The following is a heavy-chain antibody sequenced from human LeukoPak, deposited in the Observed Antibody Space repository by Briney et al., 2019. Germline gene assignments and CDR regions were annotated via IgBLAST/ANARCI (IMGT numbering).Heavy chain of an antibody. CDR2: INTNTGNP. CDR1: GYTFTIYA. Sequence: ASVKVSCKASGYTFTIYAMNWVRQAPGQGLEWMGWINTNTGNPTYAQGFTGRFVFSLDTSVSTAYLQISSLKAEDTAVYYCARELRGSSSWYHENWFDPWGQGTLVTVSS. CDR3: ARELRGSSSWYHENWFDP. D-gene: IGHD6-13*01. V-gene: IGHV7-4-1*02. J-gene: IGHJ5*02.